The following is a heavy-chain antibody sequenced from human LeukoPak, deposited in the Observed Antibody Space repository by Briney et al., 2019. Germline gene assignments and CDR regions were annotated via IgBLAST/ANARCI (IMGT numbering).Heavy chain of an antibody. D-gene: IGHD3-10*01. CDR1: GFTFSSYA. V-gene: IGHV3-23*01. J-gene: IGHJ4*02. Sequence: GGSLRLSCAASGFTFSSYAMSWVRQAPGKGLEGVSAISGSGGSTYYADSVKGRFTISRDNSKNTLYLQMNSLRAEDTAVYYCANRPTLLTMVRGPDDYWGQGTLVTVSS. CDR2: ISGSGGST. CDR3: ANRPTLLTMVRGPDDY.